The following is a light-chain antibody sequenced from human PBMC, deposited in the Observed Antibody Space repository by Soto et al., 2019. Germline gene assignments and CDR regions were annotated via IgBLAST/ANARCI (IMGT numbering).Light chain of an antibody. CDR2: GAS. CDR1: QSVSSSY. CDR3: QHYGSSPPYT. J-gene: IGKJ2*01. V-gene: IGKV3-20*01. Sequence: IVWTQSPGTLSLSPGERATLSCRASQSVSSSYLAWYQQKPGQAPRLLIYGASSRATGIPDRFSGSGSGTDFTLTISRLEPEDFAGYYCQHYGSSPPYTFGQGTKLEIK.